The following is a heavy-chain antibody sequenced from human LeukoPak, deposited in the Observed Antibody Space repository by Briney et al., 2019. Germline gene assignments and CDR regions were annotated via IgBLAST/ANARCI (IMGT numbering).Heavy chain of an antibody. D-gene: IGHD3-10*01. CDR1: GGTFSSYA. J-gene: IGHJ4*02. V-gene: IGHV1-69*01. Sequence: VASVKVSCKVSGGTFSSYAISWVRQAPGQGLEWMGGIIPIFGTANYAQKFQGRVTITADESTSTAYMELSSLRSEDTAVYYCASEGFGELPYYWGQGTLVTVSS. CDR3: ASEGFGELPYY. CDR2: IIPIFGTA.